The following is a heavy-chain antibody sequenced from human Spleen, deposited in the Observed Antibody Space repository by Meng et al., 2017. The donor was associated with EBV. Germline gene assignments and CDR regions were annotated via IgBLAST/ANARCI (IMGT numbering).Heavy chain of an antibody. CDR2: IIPIFGTA. CDR3: ARDLTYCGGDCY. V-gene: IGHV1-69*01. D-gene: IGHD2-21*02. Sequence: QVQLLQSGAEGKRPXSSVKGXCKASGCTFNSYAISWVRQAPGQGVEWMGGIIPIFGTANYAQKFQGRVTITADESTSTAYMELSSLRSEDTAVYYCARDLTYCGGDCYGGQGTLVTVSS. J-gene: IGHJ4*02. CDR1: GCTFNSYA.